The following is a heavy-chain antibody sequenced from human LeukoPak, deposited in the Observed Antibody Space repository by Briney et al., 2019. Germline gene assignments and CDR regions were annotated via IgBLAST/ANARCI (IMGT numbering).Heavy chain of an antibody. V-gene: IGHV3-30*18. D-gene: IGHD1-26*01. CDR2: ISYDATSE. Sequence: PGRSLRLSCAASGFTFSNYGTHWVRQAPGKGLEWVAVISYDATSEYYADSVKGRFTISRDNSKNTLYLQMNSLRAEDTAVYYCAKGYSGSPRDYFDYWGQGTLVTVSS. CDR3: AKGYSGSPRDYFDY. CDR1: GFTFSNYG. J-gene: IGHJ4*02.